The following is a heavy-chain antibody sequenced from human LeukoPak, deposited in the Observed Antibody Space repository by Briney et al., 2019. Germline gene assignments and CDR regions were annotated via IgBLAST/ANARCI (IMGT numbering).Heavy chain of an antibody. V-gene: IGHV3-49*04. CDR3: ARGGANDHGDGQYFEH. D-gene: IGHD4-17*01. J-gene: IGHJ1*01. CDR2: IRNRIHGRTS. Sequence: GGSLRLSCTSFGFTFGDYAISWVRQAPGKGLEWVGFIRNRIHGRTSVYAASVEGRFTISRDDSESVAYLQMNSLKTEDTAVYFCARGGANDHGDGQYFEHWGQGTLVTVSS. CDR1: GFTFGDYA.